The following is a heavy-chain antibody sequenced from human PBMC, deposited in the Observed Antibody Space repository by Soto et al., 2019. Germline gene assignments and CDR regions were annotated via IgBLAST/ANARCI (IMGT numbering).Heavy chain of an antibody. J-gene: IGHJ5*02. D-gene: IGHD2-2*01. CDR2: IYYSGST. CDR1: GGSVSSGSYY. Sequence: QVQLQESGPGLVKPSETLSLTCTVSGGSVSSGSYYWSWIRQPPGKGLEWVGYIYYSGSTNYNPSLKGRVTISVDTSKNQFSLKLSSVTAADTAVYYCARIGVLVPAAIYWFDPWGQGTLVTVSS. V-gene: IGHV4-61*01. CDR3: ARIGVLVPAAIYWFDP.